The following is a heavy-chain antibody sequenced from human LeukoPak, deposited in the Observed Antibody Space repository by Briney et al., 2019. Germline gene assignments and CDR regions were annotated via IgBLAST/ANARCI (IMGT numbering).Heavy chain of an antibody. CDR1: GGSFSGYY. CDR2: INHIQST. CDR3: AGGIGIVVVPAAVGWFHP. V-gene: IGHV4-34*01. Sequence: SETVSLTCPVYGGSFSGYYWSWMRQPPGKGLEWIGEINHIQSTHYNPSLQRRATIPVATPNNQFSLKLTSVTAADAPVYYFAGGIGIVVVPAAVGWFHPGGEGTLLTVS. J-gene: IGHJ5*02. D-gene: IGHD2-2*01.